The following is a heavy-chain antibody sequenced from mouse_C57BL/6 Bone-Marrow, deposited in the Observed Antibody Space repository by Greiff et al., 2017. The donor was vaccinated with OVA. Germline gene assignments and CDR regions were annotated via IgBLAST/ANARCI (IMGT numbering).Heavy chain of an antibody. J-gene: IGHJ2*01. CDR1: GYTFTSYW. Sequence: VQLQQPGAELVMPGASVKLSCKASGYTFTSYWMHWVKQRPGQGLEWIGEIDPSDSYTNYNQKFKGKSTLTVDKSSSTAYMQLSSLTSEGSAVYYCARDYYGSSVYFDYWGQGTTLTVSS. V-gene: IGHV1-69*01. CDR2: IDPSDSYT. D-gene: IGHD1-1*01. CDR3: ARDYYGSSVYFDY.